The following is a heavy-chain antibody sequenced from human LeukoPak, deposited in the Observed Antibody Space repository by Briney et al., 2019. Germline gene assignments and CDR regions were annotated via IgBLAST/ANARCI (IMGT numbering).Heavy chain of an antibody. V-gene: IGHV4-38-2*01. Sequence: SETLSLTCAVSGYSISSGYYCGWIRQPPGKGLEWIGSIYLIGNTYYNPSLKSRVTISVDTSKNQFSLKLSSVTAADTAVYYCARHWANRGKLDYWGQGTLVTVSS. CDR2: IYLIGNT. CDR1: GYSISSGYY. J-gene: IGHJ4*02. D-gene: IGHD1-14*01. CDR3: ARHWANRGKLDY.